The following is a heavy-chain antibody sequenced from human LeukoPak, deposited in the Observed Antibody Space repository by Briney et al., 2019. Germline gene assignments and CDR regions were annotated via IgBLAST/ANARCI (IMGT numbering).Heavy chain of an antibody. D-gene: IGHD3-10*01. V-gene: IGHV4-4*02. CDR2: IYYSGST. J-gene: IGHJ5*02. CDR1: GGSISSSNW. Sequence: SETLSLTCAVSGGSISSSNWWSWVRQPPGKGLEWIGYIYYSGSTNYNPSLKSRVTISVDTSKNQFSLKLSSVTAADTAVYYCARMMVRGVIIRFDPWGQGTLVTVSS. CDR3: ARMMVRGVIIRFDP.